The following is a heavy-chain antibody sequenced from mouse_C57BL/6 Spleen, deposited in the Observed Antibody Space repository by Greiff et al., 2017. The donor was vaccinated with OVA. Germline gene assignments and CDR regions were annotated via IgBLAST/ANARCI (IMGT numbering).Heavy chain of an antibody. J-gene: IGHJ4*01. CDR1: GYTFTDYY. V-gene: IGHV1-26*01. D-gene: IGHD2-2*01. CDR2: INPNNGGT. CDR3: ARGRMVTTWGYAMDY. Sequence: EVKLQQSGPELVKPGASVKISCKASGYTFTDYYMNWVKQSHGKSLEWIGDINPNNGGTSYNQKFKGKATLTVDKSSSTAYMELRSLTSEDSAVYYCARGRMVTTWGYAMDYWGQGTSVTVSS.